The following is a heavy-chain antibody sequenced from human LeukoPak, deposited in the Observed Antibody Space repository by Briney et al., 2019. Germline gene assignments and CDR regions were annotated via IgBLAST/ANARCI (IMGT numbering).Heavy chain of an antibody. CDR2: ISYDGRNK. V-gene: IGHV3-30*03. J-gene: IGHJ5*02. CDR1: GFTFSTYG. CDR3: ARGSVPYYDYGWFDP. Sequence: GRSLRLSCAASGFTFSTYGVHWVRQAPGKGLEWVALISYDGRNKYYADSVKGRFTISSDNSKNTLYLQMNSLRSEDTAVYYCARGSVPYYDYGWFDPWGQGTLVTVSS. D-gene: IGHD3-22*01.